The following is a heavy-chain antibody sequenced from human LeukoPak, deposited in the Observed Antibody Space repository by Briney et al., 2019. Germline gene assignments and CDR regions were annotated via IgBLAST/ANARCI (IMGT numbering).Heavy chain of an antibody. D-gene: IGHD3-10*01. J-gene: IGHJ6*03. V-gene: IGHV3-7*01. CDR1: GFTFSSYW. CDR2: IKQDGSEK. Sequence: GGSLRLSCAASGFTFSSYWMSWVRQAPGKGLEWVANIKQDGSEKYYVDSVKGRFTISRDNAKNSLYPQMNSLRAEDTAVYYCAREVRELGSGSYWYYYYYMDVWGKGTTVTVSS. CDR3: AREVRELGSGSYWYYYYYMDV.